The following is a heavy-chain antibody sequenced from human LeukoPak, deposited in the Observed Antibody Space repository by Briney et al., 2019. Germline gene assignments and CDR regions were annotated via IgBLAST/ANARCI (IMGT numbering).Heavy chain of an antibody. CDR2: ISSSSRYI. Sequence: GGSLRLSCAASGFTFSSYSMNWVRQAPGKGLEWVSSISSSSRYIYYADSVKGRFTISRDNAKNSLYLQMNSLRAEDTAVYYCARDRNVVDFDYWGQGTLVTVSS. D-gene: IGHD2-2*01. CDR1: GFTFSSYS. V-gene: IGHV3-21*01. CDR3: ARDRNVVDFDY. J-gene: IGHJ4*02.